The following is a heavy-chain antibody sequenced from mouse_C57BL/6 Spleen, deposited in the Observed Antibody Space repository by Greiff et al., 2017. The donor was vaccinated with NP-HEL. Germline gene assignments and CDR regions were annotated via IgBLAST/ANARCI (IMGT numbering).Heavy chain of an antibody. D-gene: IGHD1-1*01. CDR2: ISSGSSTI. Sequence: EVMLVESGGGLVKPGGSLKLSCAASGFTFSDYGMHWVRQAPEKGLEWVAYISSGSSTIYYADTVKGRFTISRDNAKNTLFLQMTSLRSEDTAMYYCARGRPYYYFDYWGQGTTLTVSS. CDR3: ARGRPYYYFDY. V-gene: IGHV5-17*01. CDR1: GFTFSDYG. J-gene: IGHJ2*01.